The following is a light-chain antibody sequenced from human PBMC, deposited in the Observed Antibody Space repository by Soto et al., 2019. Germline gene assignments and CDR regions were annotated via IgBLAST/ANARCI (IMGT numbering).Light chain of an antibody. Sequence: EIVLTQSPVTLSLSPVERATLAGMASQSVRNYLAWYQQRPGQAPRLLIYDASRRATGIPSRFSASGSGTDFTLTISSLEPEDFAVYYCQQRSNWPLTFGGGTKVDIK. CDR3: QQRSNWPLT. CDR2: DAS. V-gene: IGKV3-11*01. J-gene: IGKJ4*01. CDR1: QSVRNY.